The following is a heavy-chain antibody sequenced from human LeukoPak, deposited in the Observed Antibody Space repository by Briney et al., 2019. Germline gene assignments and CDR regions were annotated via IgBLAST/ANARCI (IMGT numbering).Heavy chain of an antibody. CDR1: GFTFSSYG. CDR2: ISYDGSNK. CDR3: ARGRFGSC. V-gene: IGHV3-30*03. Sequence: GRSLRLSCAASGFTFSSYGMHWVRQAPGKGLEWVAVISYDGSNKYYADSVKGRFTISRDNAKNSLYLQMNSLRAEDMAVYYCARGRFGSCWGQGTLVTVSS. J-gene: IGHJ1*01. D-gene: IGHD6-13*01.